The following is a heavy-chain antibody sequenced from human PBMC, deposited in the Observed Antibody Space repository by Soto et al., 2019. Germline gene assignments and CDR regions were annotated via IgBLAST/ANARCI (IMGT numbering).Heavy chain of an antibody. CDR3: ARLEGLATISYYFDY. CDR1: GYSINSDNYY. J-gene: IGHJ4*02. V-gene: IGHV4-39*01. CDR2: IYYRGNT. D-gene: IGHD3-9*01. Sequence: QLQLQESGPGLVKPSETLSLTCSVSGYSINSDNYYWGWLRQPPGKGLEWIGSIYYRGNTYYNPSLTTRVTLSLYKSNSQFSLKLNSVTAADSAVYFCARLEGLATISYYFDYWGQGTLVTVSS.